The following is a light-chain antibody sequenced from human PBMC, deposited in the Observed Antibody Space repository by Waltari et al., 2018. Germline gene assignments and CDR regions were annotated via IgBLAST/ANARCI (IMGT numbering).Light chain of an antibody. CDR2: KAS. V-gene: IGKV1-5*03. CDR1: QTIGNY. CDR3: QQFESYPWT. Sequence: DIQMTQSPSTLSASVGDRVTITCRASQTIGNYLAWYQQKPGRAPKLLMYKASSLEGGFPSRFTGSGSVTEFTLTISSLQPDDFATYYCQQFESYPWTFGQGTKVEIK. J-gene: IGKJ1*01.